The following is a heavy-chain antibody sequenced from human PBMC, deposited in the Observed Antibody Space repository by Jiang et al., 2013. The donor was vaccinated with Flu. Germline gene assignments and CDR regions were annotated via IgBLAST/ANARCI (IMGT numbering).Heavy chain of an antibody. V-gene: IGHV4-59*01. CDR1: GASISDYY. J-gene: IGHJ4*02. Sequence: SGSGLVKPSETLSLTCTVSGASISDYYWSWIRQPPGKGLEWIGYTYYSGYTNYNPSLMSRVTISIDTSKNQFSLKLSSVTAADTAMYYCARVRAHSGGYYLLHLDSWGQGTPGHRLL. D-gene: IGHD3-22*01. CDR3: ARVRAHSGGYYLLHLDS. CDR2: TYYSGYT.